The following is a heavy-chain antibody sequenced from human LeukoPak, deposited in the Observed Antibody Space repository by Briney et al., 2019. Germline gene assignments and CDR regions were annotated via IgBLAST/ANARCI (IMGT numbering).Heavy chain of an antibody. CDR1: GFTFSSYS. Sequence: GGSLRLSCAASGFTFSSYSMNWVRQAPGKGLEWVSYISSSSSTIYYADSVKGRFTISRDNSKNTLYLQMNSLRAEDTAVYYCAKGDSGSYYRIYYYYGMDVWGQGTTVTVSS. D-gene: IGHD1-26*01. CDR3: AKGDSGSYYRIYYYYGMDV. V-gene: IGHV3-48*01. CDR2: ISSSSSTI. J-gene: IGHJ6*02.